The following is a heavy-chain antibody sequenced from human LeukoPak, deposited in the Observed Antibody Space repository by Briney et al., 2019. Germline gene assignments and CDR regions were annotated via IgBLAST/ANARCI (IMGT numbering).Heavy chain of an antibody. D-gene: IGHD6-13*01. CDR2: IHHSGSS. V-gene: IGHV4-59*08. J-gene: IGHJ4*02. CDR3: ARRDGSWYGY. Sequence: SETLSLTCTVSGGSIRGYYWTWIRQPPGKGLEWLGYIHHSGSSNYNPSLKSRVTISVDTSKNQFSLKLSSVTAADTAVYYCARRDGSWYGYWGQGTLVTVSS. CDR1: GGSIRGYY.